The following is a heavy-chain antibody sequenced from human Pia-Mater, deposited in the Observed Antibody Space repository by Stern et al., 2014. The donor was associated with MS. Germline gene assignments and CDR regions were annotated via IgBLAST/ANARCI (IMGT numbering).Heavy chain of an antibody. D-gene: IGHD3-22*01. CDR2: IYYSGST. CDR3: ASGGPNYDSSGYYYFDY. J-gene: IGHJ4*02. CDR1: GVSISSGGYY. Sequence: QVQLQESGPGLVKPSQTLSLTCTVSGVSISSGGYYWSWIRQHPGKGLEWIGHIYYSGSTYYHPSLKSRVTISADTTKNQFSLKMSSVTAADTAVYYCASGGPNYDSSGYYYFDYWGQGTLVTVSS. V-gene: IGHV4-31*03.